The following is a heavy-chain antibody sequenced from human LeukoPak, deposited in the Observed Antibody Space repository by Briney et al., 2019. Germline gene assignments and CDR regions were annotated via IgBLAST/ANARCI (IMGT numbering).Heavy chain of an antibody. CDR2: IKQDGSEK. V-gene: IGHV3-7*01. CDR3: ARDGEYDILDYNYYGMDV. Sequence: GGSLRLSCAASGFTFSSYWMSWVRQAPGKGLEWVANIKQDGSEKYYVDSVKGRFTISRDNAKNSLYLQMNSLRAEDTAVYYCARDGEYDILDYNYYGMDVWGQGTTVTVSS. J-gene: IGHJ6*02. CDR1: GFTFSSYW. D-gene: IGHD3-9*01.